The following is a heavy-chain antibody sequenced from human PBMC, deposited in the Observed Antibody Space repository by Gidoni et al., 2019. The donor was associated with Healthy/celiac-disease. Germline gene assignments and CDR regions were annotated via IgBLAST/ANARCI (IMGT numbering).Heavy chain of an antibody. J-gene: IGHJ3*02. CDR3: ARDLGEGIAPLQASDAFDI. V-gene: IGHV4-61*02. CDR2: IYTSGST. CDR1: GGSISSGSYY. Sequence: QVQLQASCPGLVKPSQTLSLTCTVPGGSISSGSYYWSWIRQPAGKGLEWIGRIYTSGSTNYNPSLKSRVTISVDTSKNQFSLKLSSVTAADTAVYYCARDLGEGIAPLQASDAFDIWGQGTMVTVSS. D-gene: IGHD6-13*01.